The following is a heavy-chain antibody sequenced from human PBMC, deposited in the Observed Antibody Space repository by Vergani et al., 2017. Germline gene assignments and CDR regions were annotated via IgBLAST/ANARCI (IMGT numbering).Heavy chain of an antibody. CDR2: INSDGSST. CDR1: GFTFSSYR. J-gene: IGHJ4*02. CDR3: ARDSDDSSGYYTDYWGYYSDY. D-gene: IGHD3-22*01. Sequence: EVQLVESGGGLVQPGGSLRLSFAASGFTFSSYRMHWVRQAPGKGLVWVSRINSDGSSTTYADSVKGRFTISRDNAKNTLYLQMTSLRAEDTAVYYCARDSDDSSGYYTDYWGYYSDYWGQGTLVTVSS. V-gene: IGHV3-74*01.